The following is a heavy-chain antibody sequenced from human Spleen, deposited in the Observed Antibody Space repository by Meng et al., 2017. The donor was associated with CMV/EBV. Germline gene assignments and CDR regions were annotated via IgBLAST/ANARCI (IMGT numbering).Heavy chain of an antibody. CDR2: ISRSSGNI. CDR3: ARARASDNQYYFFYYGMDV. V-gene: IGHV3-48*03. CDR1: GFTFSSYE. Sequence: GESLKISCAASGFTFSSYEMNWVRQAPGKGLEWVSYISRSSGNIYYADSVKGRFTISRDNAENSLYLQMNSLRAEDTAIYYCARARASDNQYYFFYYGMDVWGQGTTVTVSS. D-gene: IGHD2-21*01. J-gene: IGHJ6*02.